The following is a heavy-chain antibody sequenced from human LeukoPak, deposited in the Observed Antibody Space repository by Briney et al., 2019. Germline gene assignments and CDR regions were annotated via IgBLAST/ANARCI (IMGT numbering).Heavy chain of an antibody. D-gene: IGHD2-2*01. CDR3: AREGIVVVPAAMYWGVEQRYYFDY. J-gene: IGHJ4*02. V-gene: IGHV4-34*01. Sequence: PSETLSLTRAVYGGSFSGYYWSWIRQPPGKGLEWIGEINHSGSTNYNPSLKSRVTISVDTSKNQFSLKLSSVTAADTAVYYCAREGIVVVPAAMYWGVEQRYYFDYWGQGTLVTVSS. CDR2: INHSGST. CDR1: GGSFSGYY.